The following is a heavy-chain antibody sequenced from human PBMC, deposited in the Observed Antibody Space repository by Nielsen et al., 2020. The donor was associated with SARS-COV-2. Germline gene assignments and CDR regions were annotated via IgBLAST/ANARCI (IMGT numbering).Heavy chain of an antibody. V-gene: IGHV3-9*01. Sequence: WIRQPPGKGLEWVSGINWNSGSMGYADSVKGRFTISRDNAKNSLYLQMNSLRAEDTALYYCAKDGRPAYYDSSSLDYWGQGTLVTVSS. D-gene: IGHD3-22*01. CDR2: INWNSGSM. CDR3: AKDGRPAYYDSSSLDY. J-gene: IGHJ4*02.